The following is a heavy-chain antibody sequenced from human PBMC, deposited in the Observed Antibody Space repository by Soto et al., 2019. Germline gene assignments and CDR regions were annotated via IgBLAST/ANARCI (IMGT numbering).Heavy chain of an antibody. J-gene: IGHJ6*02. CDR2: IIPIFGTA. Sequence: QVQLVQSGAEVKKPGSSVKVSCKASGGNFASYAIFWVRQAPGQGLEWMGGIIPIFGTATYAQKFQGRVTIKADNPTNTAYMEMNSLRFEDTAVYYCARSEGGYFYGMDVWGQGTTGTVSS. CDR1: GGNFASYA. V-gene: IGHV1-69*06. D-gene: IGHD3-9*01. CDR3: ARSEGGYFYGMDV.